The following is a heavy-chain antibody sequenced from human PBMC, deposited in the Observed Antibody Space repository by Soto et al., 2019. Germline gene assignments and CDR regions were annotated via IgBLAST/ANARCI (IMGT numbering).Heavy chain of an antibody. CDR3: TKYRRTDAEGYSFDY. Sequence: QVQLQESGPGLVKPSETLSLTCTVSGGSISGSYWSWIRQTPGKVLEWVGYIHYSGSTNYNPSLKSPVTMSVDSAKNQFSLQLSSVTAADTAVYFCTKYRRTDAEGYSFDYWGQGALVTVSS. J-gene: IGHJ4*02. V-gene: IGHV4-59*01. CDR2: IHYSGST. CDR1: GGSISGSY. D-gene: IGHD2-15*01.